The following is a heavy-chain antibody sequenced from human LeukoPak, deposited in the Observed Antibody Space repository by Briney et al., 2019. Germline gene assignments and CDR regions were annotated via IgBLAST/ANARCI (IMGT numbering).Heavy chain of an antibody. CDR2: ISSSSSYI. CDR1: GFTFSSYS. J-gene: IGHJ4*02. D-gene: IGHD3-3*01. Sequence: GSLRLSCAASGFTFSSYSMNWVRQAPGKGLEWVSSISSSSSYIYYADSVNGRFTISRDNSKNTQYLPMNSLRAEKTAVYHCAKDQGFGVVIMPATNFGYWGQGTLVSVCS. V-gene: IGHV3-21*04. CDR3: AKDQGFGVVIMPATNFGY.